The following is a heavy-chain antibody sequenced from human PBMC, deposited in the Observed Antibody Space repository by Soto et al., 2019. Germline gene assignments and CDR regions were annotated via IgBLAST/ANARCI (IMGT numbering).Heavy chain of an antibody. Sequence: QVQLQESGPGLVKPSETLSLTCTVSGGSISNYYWSWIRQPPGKGLEWIGYFHYSGSTDYNPSLKRRVTISADTSKNQVSLKLSSVTAADTAVYYCARHHFCSGGSCYSGYYYYYMDVWGKGTTVTVSS. V-gene: IGHV4-59*08. D-gene: IGHD2-15*01. J-gene: IGHJ6*03. CDR2: FHYSGST. CDR3: ARHHFCSGGSCYSGYYYYYMDV. CDR1: GGSISNYY.